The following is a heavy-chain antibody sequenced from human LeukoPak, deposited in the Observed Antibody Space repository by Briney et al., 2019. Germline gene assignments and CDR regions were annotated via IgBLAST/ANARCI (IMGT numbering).Heavy chain of an antibody. CDR1: GFTFDDYA. V-gene: IGHV3-9*01. Sequence: GGSLRLSCAASGFTFDDYAMHWVRQAPGKGLEWVSGISWNSGSIGYADSVKGRLTISRDNAKNSLYLQMNSLRAEDTALYYCAKGSVPAGLFLFDYWGQGALVTVSS. CDR2: ISWNSGSI. CDR3: AKGSVPAGLFLFDY. D-gene: IGHD2-2*01. J-gene: IGHJ4*02.